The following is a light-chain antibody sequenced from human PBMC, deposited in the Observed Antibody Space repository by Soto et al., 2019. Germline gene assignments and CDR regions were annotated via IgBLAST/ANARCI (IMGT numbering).Light chain of an antibody. CDR3: QTWGTGLVV. CDR2: LNSDGSH. J-gene: IGLJ2*01. Sequence: QAVVTQSPSASASLGASVKLTCTLSSGHSSYAIAWHQQQPEKGPRYLMKLNSDGSHSKGDGIPDRFSGSSSGAERYLTISSLQSEDEADYYCQTWGTGLVVFSGGTQLTVL. CDR1: SGHSSYA. V-gene: IGLV4-69*01.